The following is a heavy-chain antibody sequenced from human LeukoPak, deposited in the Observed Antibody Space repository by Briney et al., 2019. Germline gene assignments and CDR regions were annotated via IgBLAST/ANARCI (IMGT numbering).Heavy chain of an antibody. CDR1: GFTFSSHA. V-gene: IGHV3-30-3*01. Sequence: GGSLRLSCAASGFTFSSHAMHCVRQAPGKGLEWVAVISYDGSNKYYADSVKGRFTISRDNSKNTLYLQMNSLRAEDTAVYYCARSGYYYDSSGYSRVMDYWGQGTLVTASS. CDR2: ISYDGSNK. J-gene: IGHJ4*02. CDR3: ARSGYYYDSSGYSRVMDY. D-gene: IGHD3-22*01.